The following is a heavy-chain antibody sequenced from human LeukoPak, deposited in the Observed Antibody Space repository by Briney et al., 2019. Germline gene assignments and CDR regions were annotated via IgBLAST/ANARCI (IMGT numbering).Heavy chain of an antibody. CDR2: IYYSGGT. CDR1: GGSISSGGYY. V-gene: IGHV4-31*03. CDR3: ARGYWAHGMNV. J-gene: IGHJ6*02. D-gene: IGHD6-13*01. Sequence: SETLSLTCTVSGGSISSGGYYWSWIRQHPGKGLEWIGYIYYSGGTYYNPSLKSRVTISVDTSKNQFSLKLSSVTAADTAVYYCARGYWAHGMNVWGPGTTVTVSS.